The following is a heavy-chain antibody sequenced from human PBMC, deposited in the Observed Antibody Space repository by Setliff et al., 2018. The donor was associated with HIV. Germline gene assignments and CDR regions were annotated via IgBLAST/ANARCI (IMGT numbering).Heavy chain of an antibody. D-gene: IGHD5-12*01. J-gene: IGHJ4*02. CDR2: INREETTE. CDR3: ARDWRSGYDLNFDY. Sequence: GGSLRLSCAASGFTFSTYSMNWVRQAPGKGLEWISYINREETTEWYADSVKGRFIISRDNAKNSLYLQMSSLRAEDTAVYFCARDWRSGYDLNFDYWGQGTLVTVSS. CDR1: GFTFSTYS. V-gene: IGHV3-48*01.